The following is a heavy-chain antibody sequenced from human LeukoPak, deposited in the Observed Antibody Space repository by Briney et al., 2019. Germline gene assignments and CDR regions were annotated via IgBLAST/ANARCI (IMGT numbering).Heavy chain of an antibody. Sequence: PSESLSLTCTVSSYSISSGFYWGWIRQPPGKGLEWIGSIYHSGSTYYNPSLKSRVTISVDTSKNQFSLKLSSVTAADTAVYYCARDLVVVNQYYFDYWGRGTLVTVSS. CDR2: IYHSGST. J-gene: IGHJ4*02. CDR3: ARDLVVVNQYYFDY. D-gene: IGHD3-22*01. CDR1: SYSISSGFY. V-gene: IGHV4-38-2*02.